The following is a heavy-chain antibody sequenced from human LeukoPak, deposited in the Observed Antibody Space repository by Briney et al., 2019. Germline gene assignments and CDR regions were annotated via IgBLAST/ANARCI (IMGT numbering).Heavy chain of an antibody. CDR2: IYYTGAT. J-gene: IGHJ4*02. Sequence: SETLSLTCTMSGASISDYYWSWIRHPPGKGLEWVGHIYYTGATNYSPSLKSRVTIPVDTSKSQFSLRLSSVTAGDTAVYYCARGVWSLHSGVSIDSWGQGTLVTVSS. CDR1: GASISDYY. D-gene: IGHD3-10*01. V-gene: IGHV4-59*01. CDR3: ARGVWSLHSGVSIDS.